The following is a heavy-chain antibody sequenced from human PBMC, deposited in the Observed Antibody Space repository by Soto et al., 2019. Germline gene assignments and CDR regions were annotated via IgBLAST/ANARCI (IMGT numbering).Heavy chain of an antibody. D-gene: IGHD6-13*01. J-gene: IGHJ4*02. Sequence: EVQLLESGGGLVQPGGSLRLSCAASGFTFSNYAVTWVRQAPGKGLEWVSTISGSGGSTYYADSVKGRFTISRDNSKTTLYLQMNSLRAEDTAVYYCAKDQGSSWYEIDYWGQGTLVTFSS. CDR1: GFTFSNYA. V-gene: IGHV3-23*01. CDR2: ISGSGGST. CDR3: AKDQGSSWYEIDY.